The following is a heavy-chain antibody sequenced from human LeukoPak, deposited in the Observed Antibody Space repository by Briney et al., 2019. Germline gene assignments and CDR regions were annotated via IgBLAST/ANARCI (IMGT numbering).Heavy chain of an antibody. J-gene: IGHJ2*01. CDR3: AKTSAATTAASYWYFDV. CDR1: GFNFKRYA. CDR2: ISGSGCT. D-gene: IGHD1-26*01. Sequence: PGGTLRLSCAASGFNFKRYALNWVRQAPGEGLEWVSAISGSGCTHYADSVEGRFTISRDRHKDTLYLQMDSLRGDDTAVYLCAKTSAATTAASYWYFDVWGGGALVTVSS. V-gene: IGHV3-23*01.